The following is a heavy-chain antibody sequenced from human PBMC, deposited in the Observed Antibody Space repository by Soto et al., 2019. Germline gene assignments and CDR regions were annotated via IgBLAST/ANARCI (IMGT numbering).Heavy chain of an antibody. D-gene: IGHD3-10*01. Sequence: QVQLQESGPGLVKPSQTLSLTCTVSGGSISSGGYYWSWFRQHPGKGLEWIGYIYYSGSTYYNPGLRGGVTMSVDASKNQFSLKLSSVTAADTAVYYCARVPTYYGSGSDSLTGAFDIWGQGTMVTVCS. CDR1: GGSISSGGYY. V-gene: IGHV4-31*03. CDR3: ARVPTYYGSGSDSLTGAFDI. J-gene: IGHJ3*02. CDR2: IYYSGST.